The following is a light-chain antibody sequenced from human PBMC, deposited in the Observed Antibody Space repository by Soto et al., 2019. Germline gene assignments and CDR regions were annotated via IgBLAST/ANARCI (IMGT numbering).Light chain of an antibody. CDR3: QQYGTSEII. V-gene: IGKV3-20*01. CDR1: QTLSNSF. CDR2: DTS. Sequence: EIVLTQSPGTLSLSPGERATLSCRASQTLSNSFIAWYQKKAGQDPRLLIYDTSSRATGVPDRYSASGSGTDFTLTISRLETEDFAVFFCQQYGTSEIIFGQGTRLEIK. J-gene: IGKJ5*01.